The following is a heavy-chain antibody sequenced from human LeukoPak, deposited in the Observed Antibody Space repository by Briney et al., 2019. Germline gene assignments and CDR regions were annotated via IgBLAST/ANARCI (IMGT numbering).Heavy chain of an antibody. J-gene: IGHJ3*02. CDR2: IYYSGST. V-gene: IGHV4-39*01. D-gene: IGHD3-22*01. CDR3: ARRNDYYDSTEGWGAFDI. Sequence: SETLSLTCTVSGGSISSSSYYWGWIRQPPGKGLEWIGSIYYSGSTYYNPSLKSRVTISVDTSKNQFSLKLSSVTAADTAVYYCARRNDYYDSTEGWGAFDIWGQGTMVTASS. CDR1: GGSISSSSYY.